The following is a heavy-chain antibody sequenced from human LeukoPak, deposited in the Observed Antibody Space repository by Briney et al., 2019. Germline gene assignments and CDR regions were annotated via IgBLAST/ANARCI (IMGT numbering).Heavy chain of an antibody. D-gene: IGHD5-18*01. CDR1: GFTFSSYS. V-gene: IGHV3-21*01. Sequence: GGSLRLSCAASGFTFSSYSMNWVRQAPGKGLEWVSSISSSSSYIYHADSVKGRFTISRDNAKNSLYLQMNSLRAEDTAVYYCARVPNTAGFYFDYWGQGTLVTVSS. CDR2: ISSSSSYI. J-gene: IGHJ4*02. CDR3: ARVPNTAGFYFDY.